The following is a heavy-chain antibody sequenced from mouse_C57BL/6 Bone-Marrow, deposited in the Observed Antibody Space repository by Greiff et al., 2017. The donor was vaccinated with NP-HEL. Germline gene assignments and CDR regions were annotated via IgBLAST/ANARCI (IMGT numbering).Heavy chain of an antibody. D-gene: IGHD2-5*01. Sequence: VQLQQSGAELVRPGASVKLSCKASGYTFTDYYINWVKQRPGQGLEWIARIYPGSGNTYYTEKFKGKATLTAEKSSSTAYMQLSSLTSEDSAVYFCARDSLYSNYRDYAMDYWGQGTSVTVSS. CDR1: GYTFTDYY. V-gene: IGHV1-76*01. CDR3: ARDSLYSNYRDYAMDY. CDR2: IYPGSGNT. J-gene: IGHJ4*01.